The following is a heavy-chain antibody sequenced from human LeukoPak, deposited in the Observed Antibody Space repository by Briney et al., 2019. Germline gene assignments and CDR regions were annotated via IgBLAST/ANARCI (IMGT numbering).Heavy chain of an antibody. CDR3: ARDTRTAQGFVY. V-gene: IGHV4-39*07. D-gene: IGHD2-15*01. CDR1: GGSISGSSYY. CDR2: IYYSGST. J-gene: IGHJ4*02. Sequence: SETLSLTCTVSGGSISGSSYYWGWIRQPPGKGLEWIGSIYYSGSTYYNPSLKSRVTISVDTSKNQVSLKLSSVTAADTAVYYCARDTRTAQGFVYWGQGILVTVSS.